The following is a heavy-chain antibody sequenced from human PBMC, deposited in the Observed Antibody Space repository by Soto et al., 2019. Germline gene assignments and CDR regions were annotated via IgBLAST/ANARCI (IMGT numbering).Heavy chain of an antibody. D-gene: IGHD3-10*01. J-gene: IGHJ5*02. CDR2: IYYSGST. CDR3: ARHRGPMVRGVISNWFDP. CDR1: GGSISSSSYY. Sequence: KPPETLSITCTVSGGSISSSSYYWGWIRQPPGKGLEWIGSIYYSGSTYYNPSLKSRVTISVDTSKNQFSLKLSSVTAADTAVYYCARHRGPMVRGVISNWFDPWGQGTLVTVSS. V-gene: IGHV4-39*01.